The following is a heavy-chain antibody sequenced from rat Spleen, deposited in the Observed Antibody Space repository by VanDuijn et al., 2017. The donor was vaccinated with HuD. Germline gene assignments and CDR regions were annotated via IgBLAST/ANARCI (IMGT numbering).Heavy chain of an antibody. CDR2: ISPSGGST. Sequence: EVQLVESGGGLVQPGMSLKLSCAASGFTFSDYNLAWVRQAPKKGLEWVASISPSGGSTYYRDSVKGRFTISRDNAQSTLYLQMDSLRSEDTATYYCATAGSRVSRFAYWGQGTLVTVSS. CDR3: ATAGSRVSRFAY. V-gene: IGHV5-19*01. CDR1: GFTFSDYN. D-gene: IGHD1-4*01. J-gene: IGHJ3*01.